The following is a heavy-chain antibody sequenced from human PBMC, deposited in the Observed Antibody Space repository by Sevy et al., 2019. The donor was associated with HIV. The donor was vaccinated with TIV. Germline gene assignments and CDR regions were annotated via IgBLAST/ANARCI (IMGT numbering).Heavy chain of an antibody. J-gene: IGHJ4*02. CDR2: IYPRYPDT. CDR3: GRHGGSSGWSDY. Sequence: GESLKISCKGSGYSFTSYWIGWVRQMPGKGLEWVGVIYPRYPDTRYSPSFQGQVTISADKSISTAYLQWSSLKASDTAMYYCGRHGGSSGWSDYWGQGTLVTVSS. CDR1: GYSFTSYW. D-gene: IGHD6-19*01. V-gene: IGHV5-51*01.